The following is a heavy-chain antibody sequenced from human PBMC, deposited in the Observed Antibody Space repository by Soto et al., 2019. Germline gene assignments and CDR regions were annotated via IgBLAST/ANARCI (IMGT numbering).Heavy chain of an antibody. CDR2: ISSSSSYI. J-gene: IGHJ4*02. CDR3: ARVKGSSSSGDY. V-gene: IGHV3-21*01. Sequence: PGGSLRLSCAASGFTFSSYSMNWVRQAPGKGLEWVSSISSSSSYIYYADPVKGRFTISRDNAKNSLYLQMNSLRAEDTAVYYCARVKGSSSSGDYWGQGTLVTVSS. CDR1: GFTFSSYS. D-gene: IGHD6-6*01.